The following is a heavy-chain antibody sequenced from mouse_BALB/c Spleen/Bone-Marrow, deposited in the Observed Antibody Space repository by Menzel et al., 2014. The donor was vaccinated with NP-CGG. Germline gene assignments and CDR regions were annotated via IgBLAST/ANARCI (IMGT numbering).Heavy chain of an antibody. Sequence: QVQLQQSGAELMKPGASVKISCKATGYTFSSYWIEWVKQRPGHGLEWIGEILPGRGGTNYNEKFKGKATFTADTSSNTAYMQLNSLTPXDSAVYYCARSMDYWGQGTSVTVSS. J-gene: IGHJ4*01. CDR1: GYTFSSYW. CDR2: ILPGRGGT. CDR3: ARSMDY. V-gene: IGHV1-9*01.